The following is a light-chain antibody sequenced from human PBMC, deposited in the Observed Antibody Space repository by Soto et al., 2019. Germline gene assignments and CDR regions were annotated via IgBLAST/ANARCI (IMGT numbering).Light chain of an antibody. CDR3: QPSYRTPT. Sequence: IRIYHSAASLSAYVRARVTITCRASQSISGSLNWYHQKPGKAPTLLIYGASTLQSGVPSRFSGSGSGIDYTITISSLQPEDLATYYYQPSYRTPTFGQGTLPEIK. J-gene: IGKJ5*01. CDR1: QSISGS. CDR2: GAS. V-gene: IGKV1-39*01.